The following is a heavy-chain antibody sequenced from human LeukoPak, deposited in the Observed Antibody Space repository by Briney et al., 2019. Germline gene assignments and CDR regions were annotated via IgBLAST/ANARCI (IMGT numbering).Heavy chain of an antibody. V-gene: IGHV4-59*01. Sequence: NPSETLSLTCTVSGGSISSYYWSWIRQPPGKGLVRIGYIHYSGSTNYNPSLKSRVTISVDTSKNQFSLKLSSVTAADTAVYYCARVSWFPGTSYYYMDVWGKGTTVTVSS. D-gene: IGHD1-1*01. J-gene: IGHJ6*03. CDR3: ARVSWFPGTSYYYMDV. CDR1: GGSISSYY. CDR2: IHYSGST.